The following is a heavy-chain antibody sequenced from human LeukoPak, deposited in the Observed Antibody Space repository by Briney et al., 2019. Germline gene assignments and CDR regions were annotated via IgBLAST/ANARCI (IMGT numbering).Heavy chain of an antibody. D-gene: IGHD5-12*01. CDR3: ARTGYSGYDYYY. CDR2: ISSGGSTI. J-gene: IGHJ4*02. CDR1: GFTFSSYE. V-gene: IGHV3-48*03. Sequence: GGSLRLSCAASGFTFSSYEMNWVRQAPGKGLEWVSYISSGGSTIYYADSVKGRFTISRDNAKNSLYLQMNSLRAEDTAVYYCARTGYSGYDYYYWGQGTLVTVSS.